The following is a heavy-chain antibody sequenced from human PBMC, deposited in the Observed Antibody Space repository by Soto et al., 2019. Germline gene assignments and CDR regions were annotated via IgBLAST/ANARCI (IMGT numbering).Heavy chain of an antibody. CDR1: GGTFNFYS. D-gene: IGHD3-10*01. CDR2: VIPMVGMS. CDR3: ATNYGSGSAHFDY. Sequence: QVQLVQSGAEVKKPGSSVKVSCTASGGTFNFYSISWVRQARGQGLEWVGRVIPMVGMSEYAQKFQGRVTITADKSTSTAYMNLRSLRSEDTAVYYCATNYGSGSAHFDYWGQGTLVTVSS. J-gene: IGHJ4*02. V-gene: IGHV1-69*02.